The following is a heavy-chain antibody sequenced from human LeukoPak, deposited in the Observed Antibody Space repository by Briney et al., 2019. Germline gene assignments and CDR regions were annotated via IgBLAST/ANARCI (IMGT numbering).Heavy chain of an antibody. J-gene: IGHJ4*02. CDR1: GFTFSSYG. CDR3: ARDYESSSWADY. D-gene: IGHD6-13*01. CDR2: IWYDGSNK. V-gene: IGHV3-33*01. Sequence: GGSLRLSCAASGFTFSSYGMHWVRQAPGKGLEWVVVIWYDGSNKYYADSVKGRFTISRDNSKNTLYLQMNSLRAEDTAVYYCARDYESSSWADYWGQGTLVTVSS.